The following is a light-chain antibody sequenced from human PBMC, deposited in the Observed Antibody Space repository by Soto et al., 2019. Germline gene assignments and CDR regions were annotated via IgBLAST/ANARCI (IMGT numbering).Light chain of an antibody. CDR1: QSVSSY. J-gene: IGKJ1*01. Sequence: IVLTQSPTTQSLSPGGRATLSFRASQSVSSYLAWYQQIPGQGPSLLIYGTSTRAGGVPARFSGSGSGTEFTLTITSLQSEDFAVYYCHQYNDWPRTFGQGTIVDIK. V-gene: IGKV3-15*01. CDR2: GTS. CDR3: HQYNDWPRT.